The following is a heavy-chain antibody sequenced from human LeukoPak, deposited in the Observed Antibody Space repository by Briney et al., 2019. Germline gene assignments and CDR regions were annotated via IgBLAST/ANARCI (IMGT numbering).Heavy chain of an antibody. Sequence: GGSLRLSCAASGFTFNNAWMSWVRQAPGKGLEWVARIKSKTDGGTTDYAAPVKGGFTVSRDDSKSTLYLQMNSLKAEDTAMYYCTTDRIVAVGPQFDYWGQGTLVTVSS. J-gene: IGHJ4*02. CDR3: TTDRIVAVGPQFDY. CDR2: IKSKTDGGTT. V-gene: IGHV3-15*01. CDR1: GFTFNNAW. D-gene: IGHD6-13*01.